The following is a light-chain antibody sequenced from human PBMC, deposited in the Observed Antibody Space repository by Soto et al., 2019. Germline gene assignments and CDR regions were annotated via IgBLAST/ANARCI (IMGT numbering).Light chain of an antibody. Sequence: QLVLTQSPSASASLRASVNLTCTLNSGHSSYAIAWHQQQPEKGPRYLMKLNSDGSHNKGDGIPDRFSGSSSGAERYLTISSLQSEDEAVYYCCSYAGNKTVVFGGGTKLTVL. J-gene: IGLJ3*02. CDR3: CSYAGNKTVV. CDR2: LNSDGSH. V-gene: IGLV4-69*01. CDR1: SGHSSYA.